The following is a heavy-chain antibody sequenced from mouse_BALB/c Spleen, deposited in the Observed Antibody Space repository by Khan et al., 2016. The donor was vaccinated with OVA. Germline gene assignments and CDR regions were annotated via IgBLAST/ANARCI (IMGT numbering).Heavy chain of an antibody. CDR3: TRPPSNNLFAS. CDR2: INTFTGEP. CDR1: GYIFTNYG. J-gene: IGHJ3*01. V-gene: IGHV9-3-1*01. Sequence: QIQLVQSGPELKKPGEIVKISCKDSGYIFTNYGMNWVKQETGKGLKWMGWINTFTGEPTYGDDFKARFAFPLETSASTATLKFIHLKNEDPAISFCTRPPSNNLFASWGPGALVAVTA. D-gene: IGHD2-5*01.